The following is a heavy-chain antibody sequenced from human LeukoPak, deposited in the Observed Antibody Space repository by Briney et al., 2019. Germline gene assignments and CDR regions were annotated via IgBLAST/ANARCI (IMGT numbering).Heavy chain of an antibody. CDR3: ARDGLDTAMVRGYYYYYGMDV. D-gene: IGHD5-18*01. CDR2: ISAYNGNT. V-gene: IGHV1-18*01. CDR1: GYTFTSYG. Sequence: ASVKVSCKASGYTFTSYGISWVRQAPGQGLEWMGWISAYNGNTNYAQKLQGRVTMTTDTSTSTAYMELRSLRSEDTAVYYCARDGLDTAMVRGYYYYYGMDVWGQGTTVTVSS. J-gene: IGHJ6*02.